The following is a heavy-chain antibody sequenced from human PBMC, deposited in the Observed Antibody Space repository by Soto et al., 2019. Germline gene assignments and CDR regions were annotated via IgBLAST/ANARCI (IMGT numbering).Heavy chain of an antibody. CDR1: GGTFSSHS. Sequence: VQLMQSGAEVKQPGSSVKVSCKASGGTFSSHSINWVRQAPGQGLEWMGGIITLFGTANYAQNFQGRVTITADQSTITGYMELNSLRSDDAAGYYCARAVGYGDFSAALLDWGQGTRLPVSS. CDR3: ARAVGYGDFSAALLD. V-gene: IGHV1-69*01. CDR2: IITLFGTA. D-gene: IGHD4-17*01. J-gene: IGHJ4*02.